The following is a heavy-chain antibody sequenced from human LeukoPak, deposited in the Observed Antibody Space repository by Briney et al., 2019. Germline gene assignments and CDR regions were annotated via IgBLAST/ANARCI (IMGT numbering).Heavy chain of an antibody. J-gene: IGHJ2*01. V-gene: IGHV3-23*01. CDR3: AKDASNYFWYFDL. CDR2: ISGSGSST. D-gene: IGHD1-1*01. Sequence: SGGSLRLSCAASGFTFSNYAMNWVRQAPGKGLEWVSGISGSGSSTSYADSVKGRFTISRDNSKNTLYLQMNSLRAEDTAVYYCAKDASNYFWYFDLWGRGTLVTVSS. CDR1: GFTFSNYA.